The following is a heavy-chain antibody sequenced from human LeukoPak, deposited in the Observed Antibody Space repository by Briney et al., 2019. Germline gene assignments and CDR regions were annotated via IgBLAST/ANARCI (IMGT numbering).Heavy chain of an antibody. CDR3: ARDRHQMAVAVTSWFDP. J-gene: IGHJ5*02. V-gene: IGHV4-59*01. D-gene: IGHD6-19*01. CDR1: GGSISSYY. Sequence: SETLSLTCTVSGGSISSYYWSWIRQPPGKGLEWIGYIYYSGSTNYNPSLKSRVTISVDTSKNQFSLKLSSVTAADTAVYYCARDRHQMAVAVTSWFDPWGQGTLVTVSS. CDR2: IYYSGST.